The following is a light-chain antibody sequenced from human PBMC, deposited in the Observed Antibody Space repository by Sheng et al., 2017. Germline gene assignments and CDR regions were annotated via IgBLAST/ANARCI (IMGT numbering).Light chain of an antibody. V-gene: IGKV3-11*01. J-gene: IGKJ1*01. CDR1: QSLSTY. Sequence: EVVLTQSPATLSLSPGERATLSCRASQSLSTYLAWYQHKPGQAPRLLIYDASNRAAGIPARFSGSGSGTDFTLTISSLEPEDFAVYYCQRRTNWPPWTFGQ. CDR3: QRRTNWPPWT. CDR2: DAS.